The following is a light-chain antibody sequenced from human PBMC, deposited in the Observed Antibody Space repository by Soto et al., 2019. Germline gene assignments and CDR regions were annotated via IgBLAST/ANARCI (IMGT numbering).Light chain of an antibody. CDR3: QQRSHSLT. CDR1: QSVSSY. Sequence: ELVLTQSPATLSFSPVEIATLSCTASQSVSSYLAWYQQKPGQAPRLLIYDASNRATGIPARFSGSGSGTDFTLIISSLEPEDFAVYYCQQRSHSLTFGGGTKVDIK. CDR2: DAS. J-gene: IGKJ4*01. V-gene: IGKV3-11*01.